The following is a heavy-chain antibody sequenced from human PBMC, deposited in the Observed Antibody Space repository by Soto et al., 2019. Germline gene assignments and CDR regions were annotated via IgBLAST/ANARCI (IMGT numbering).Heavy chain of an antibody. J-gene: IGHJ6*02. CDR2: ISSSGGST. CDR1: GFTFSSYA. CDR3: ATSLMYYYYGMDV. Sequence: PGGSLRLSCAASGFTFSSYAMSWVRQAPGKGLEWVSAISSSGGSTYYADSVKGRFTISRDNSKNTLYLQMNSLRAEDTAVYYCATSLMYYYYGMDVWGQGTTVTVSS. V-gene: IGHV3-23*01.